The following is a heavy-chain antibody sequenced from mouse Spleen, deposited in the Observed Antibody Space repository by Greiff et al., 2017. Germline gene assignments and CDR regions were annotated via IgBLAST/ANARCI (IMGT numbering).Heavy chain of an antibody. D-gene: IGHD2-4*01. V-gene: IGHV5-9*04. CDR3: ARHRYDLYYFDY. Sequence: EVKVEESGGGLVKLGGSLKLSCAASGFTFSSYAMSWVRQTPEKRLEWVATISSGGGNTYYPDSVKGRFTISRDNAKNTLYLQMSSLKSEDTAMYYCARHRYDLYYFDYWGQGTTLTVSS. CDR2: ISSGGGNT. J-gene: IGHJ2*01. CDR1: GFTFSSYA.